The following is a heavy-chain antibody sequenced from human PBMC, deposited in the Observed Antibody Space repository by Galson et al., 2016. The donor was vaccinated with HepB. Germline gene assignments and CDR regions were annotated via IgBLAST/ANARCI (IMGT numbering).Heavy chain of an antibody. CDR1: GFTFSSYA. Sequence: SLRLSCAASGFTFSSYAMSWVRQAPGKGLEWVSAISGGGTNTYYADSVKGRFTISRDNSKNTVYLHMNSLRAEDTAVYYCPKKSTHCSGGSCYTADYYFHMDVWGQGTTVTVSS. CDR3: PKKSTHCSGGSCYTADYYFHMDV. CDR2: ISGGGTNT. D-gene: IGHD2-15*01. J-gene: IGHJ6*02. V-gene: IGHV3-23*01.